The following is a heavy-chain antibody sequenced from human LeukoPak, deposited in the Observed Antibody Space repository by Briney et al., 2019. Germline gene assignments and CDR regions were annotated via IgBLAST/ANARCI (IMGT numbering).Heavy chain of an antibody. D-gene: IGHD2-21*02. CDR2: MNPNSGNT. V-gene: IGHV1-8*01. CDR3: ARGRGRTYCGGDCYPDY. Sequence: ASVKVSCTASGYTFTSYDINWVRQATGQGLEWMGWMNPNSGNTGYAQKFQGRVTMTRNTSVTTAYMELSSLRSEDTAVYYCARGRGRTYCGGDCYPDYWGQGTLVTVSS. J-gene: IGHJ4*02. CDR1: GYTFTSYD.